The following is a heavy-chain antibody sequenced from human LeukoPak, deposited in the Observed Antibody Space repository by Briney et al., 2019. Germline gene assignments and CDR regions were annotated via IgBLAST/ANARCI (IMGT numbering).Heavy chain of an antibody. V-gene: IGHV4-31*03. J-gene: IGHJ5*02. CDR1: GGSISSGGYY. Sequence: PSEALSLTCTVSGGSISSGGYYWSWIRQHPGKGLEWIGYIYYSGSTYYNPSLKSRVTISVDTSKNQFSLKLSSVTAADTAVYYCARSFLEWSENNWFDPWAREPWSPSPQ. CDR2: IYYSGST. D-gene: IGHD3-3*01. CDR3: ARSFLEWSENNWFDP.